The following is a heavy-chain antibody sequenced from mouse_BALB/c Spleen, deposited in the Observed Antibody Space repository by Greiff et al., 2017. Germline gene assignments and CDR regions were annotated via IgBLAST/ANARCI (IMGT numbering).Heavy chain of an antibody. Sequence: EVKLMESGAELVKPGASVKLSCTASGFNIKDTYMHWVKQRPEQGLEWIGRIDPANGNTKYDPKFQGKATITADTSSNTAYLQLSSLTSEDTAVYYCATDLLEAYWGQGTLVTVSA. CDR2: IDPANGNT. CDR1: GFNIKDTY. V-gene: IGHV14-3*02. J-gene: IGHJ3*01. D-gene: IGHD2-1*01. CDR3: ATDLLEAY.